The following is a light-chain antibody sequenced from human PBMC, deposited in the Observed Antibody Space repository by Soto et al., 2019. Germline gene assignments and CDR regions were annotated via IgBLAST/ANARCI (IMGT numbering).Light chain of an antibody. CDR2: DTS. CDR1: QTVSTY. J-gene: IGKJ2*01. V-gene: IGKV3-11*01. Sequence: EVVLTQSPATLSLSPGERATLSCRASQTVSTYLAWYQQKPGQAPRLLIYDTSNRATGIPARFSGSGSGTDFPLAISSLEPEDFAVYYCQQRSYWPYTFGQGTKLEIK. CDR3: QQRSYWPYT.